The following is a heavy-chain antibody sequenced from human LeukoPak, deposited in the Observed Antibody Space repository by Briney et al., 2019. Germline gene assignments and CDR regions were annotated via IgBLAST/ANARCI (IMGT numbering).Heavy chain of an antibody. CDR1: GGTFSSYA. Sequence: GASVKVSCKASGGTFSSYAISWVRQAPGQGLEWMGWISAYNGNTNYAQKLQGRVTMTTDTSTSTAYMELRSLRSDDTAVYYCARGPYYYDSSGYYYSFPAAFDIWGQGTMVTVSS. V-gene: IGHV1-18*01. CDR3: ARGPYYYDSSGYYYSFPAAFDI. J-gene: IGHJ3*02. D-gene: IGHD3-22*01. CDR2: ISAYNGNT.